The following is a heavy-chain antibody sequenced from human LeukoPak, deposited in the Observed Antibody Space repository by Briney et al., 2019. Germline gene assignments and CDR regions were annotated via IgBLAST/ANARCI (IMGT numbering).Heavy chain of an antibody. CDR1: GGSISSSSYY. D-gene: IGHD2-2*01. Sequence: KTSETLSLTCTVSGGSISSSSYYWGWIRQPPGKGLEWIGSIYYSGSTYYNPSLKSRVTISVDTSKNQFSLKLSSVTAADTAVYYCAREDFYCSSTSCYGLSLDVWGQGTTVTVSS. CDR3: AREDFYCSSTSCYGLSLDV. CDR2: IYYSGST. V-gene: IGHV4-39*02. J-gene: IGHJ6*02.